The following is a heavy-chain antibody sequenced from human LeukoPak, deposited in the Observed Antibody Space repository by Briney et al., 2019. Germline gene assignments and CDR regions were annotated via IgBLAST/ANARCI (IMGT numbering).Heavy chain of an antibody. V-gene: IGHV1-8*01. Sequence: ASVKVSCKASGYTFTSYDINWVRQATGQGLEWMGWMNPNSGNTGYAQKFQGRVTMTRDNSISTAYMELSSLRSEDTAVYYCARTELLLYYYYMDVWGKGTTVTVPS. J-gene: IGHJ6*03. CDR3: ARTELLLYYYYMDV. CDR2: MNPNSGNT. D-gene: IGHD1-7*01. CDR1: GYTFTSYD.